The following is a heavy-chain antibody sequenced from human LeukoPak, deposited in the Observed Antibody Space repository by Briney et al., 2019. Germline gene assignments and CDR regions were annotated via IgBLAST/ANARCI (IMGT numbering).Heavy chain of an antibody. D-gene: IGHD1-7*01. Sequence: ASVKVSCKASGYTFTSYDINWVRQATGQGPEWMAWMNPNSGNTGYAQKFQGRVTITRDTSINTAYMEVNSLSSEDTAVYYCARGGGWNYVGFDYWGQGALVTVSS. CDR3: ARGGGWNYVGFDY. CDR2: MNPNSGNT. V-gene: IGHV1-8*03. J-gene: IGHJ4*02. CDR1: GYTFTSYD.